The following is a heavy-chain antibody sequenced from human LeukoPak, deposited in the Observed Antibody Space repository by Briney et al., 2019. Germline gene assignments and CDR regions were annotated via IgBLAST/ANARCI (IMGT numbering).Heavy chain of an antibody. J-gene: IGHJ4*02. CDR2: ISHSGIT. CDR3: ARSKLSYSYGHLDY. CDR1: GGSFSGYS. V-gene: IGHV4-34*01. D-gene: IGHD5-18*01. Sequence: SETLSLTCAVYGGSFSGYSWNWIRQPPGKGLEWIGEISHSGITNYNPSLKSRVTISVDTSKNQFSLKLSSVTAADTAVYYCARSKLSYSYGHLDYWGQGTLVTVSS.